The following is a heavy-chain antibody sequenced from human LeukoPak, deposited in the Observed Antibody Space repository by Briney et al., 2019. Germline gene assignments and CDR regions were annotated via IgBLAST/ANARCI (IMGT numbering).Heavy chain of an antibody. D-gene: IGHD6-19*01. CDR1: GFTFSSYG. J-gene: IGHJ4*02. Sequence: GGSLRLSCAASGFTFSSYGMHWVRQAPGMGLEWVAVISYDGSNKYYADSVKGRFTISRDNSKNTLYLLMNSLRAEDTAVYYCAKDSSSGWSLDYWGQGTLVTVSS. CDR2: ISYDGSNK. CDR3: AKDSSSGWSLDY. V-gene: IGHV3-30*18.